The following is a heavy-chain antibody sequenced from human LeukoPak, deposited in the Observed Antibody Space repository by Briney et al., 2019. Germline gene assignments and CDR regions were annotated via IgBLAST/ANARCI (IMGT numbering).Heavy chain of an antibody. V-gene: IGHV4-59*01. J-gene: IGHJ4*02. CDR3: ARDMVRGGTGY. CDR2: IYYSGST. Sequence: SETLSLTCTVSGGSISSYYWSWIRQPPGKGLEWIGYIYYSGSTNYNPSLKSRVTISVDTSKNQFSLKLSSVTAADTAVYYCARDMVRGGTGYWGQGTLVTVSS. D-gene: IGHD3-10*01. CDR1: GGSISSYY.